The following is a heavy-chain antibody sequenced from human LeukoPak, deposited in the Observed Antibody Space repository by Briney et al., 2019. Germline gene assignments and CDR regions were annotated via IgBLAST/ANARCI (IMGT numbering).Heavy chain of an antibody. V-gene: IGHV4-59*12. CDR2: IYYSGST. Sequence: PSETLSLTCTVSGGSISSYYWSWIRQPPGKGLEWIGYIYYSGSTNYNPSLKSRVTISVDRSKNQFSLKLSSVTAADTAVYYCARSLDSRDYYDSSGYYDAFDIWGQGTMVTVSS. CDR3: ARSLDSRDYYDSSGYYDAFDI. J-gene: IGHJ3*02. CDR1: GGSISSYY. D-gene: IGHD3-22*01.